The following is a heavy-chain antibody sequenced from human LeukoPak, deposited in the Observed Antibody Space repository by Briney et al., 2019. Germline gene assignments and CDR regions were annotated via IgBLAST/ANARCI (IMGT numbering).Heavy chain of an antibody. V-gene: IGHV3-23*01. CDR2: ISGGGSFT. D-gene: IGHD3-10*01. CDR3: ANLLDSGSYYKYDY. CDR1: GFTYSSYA. J-gene: IGHJ4*02. Sequence: GGSLRLSCAASGFTYSSYAMSWVRQAPVKGLEWVSTISGGGSFTYYADSVKGRFTISRDNSMKTLYLQMNSLRAEDTAVYYCANLLDSGSYYKYDYWGQGILVTVSS.